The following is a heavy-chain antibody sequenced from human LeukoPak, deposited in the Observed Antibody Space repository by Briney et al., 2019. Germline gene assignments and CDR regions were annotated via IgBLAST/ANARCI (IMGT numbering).Heavy chain of an antibody. V-gene: IGHV4-39*02. CDR1: GDSISSSSYY. CDR3: ARERSSWPGGLDY. Sequence: PSETLSLTCTVSGDSISSSSYYWGWIRQPPGKGLEWIGSIYYSGSTYYNPSLNIRVTISVNTSKNHSSLKLNTVTAADAALYYCARERSSWPGGLDYWGQGTLVTVSS. CDR2: IYYSGST. J-gene: IGHJ4*02. D-gene: IGHD6-13*01.